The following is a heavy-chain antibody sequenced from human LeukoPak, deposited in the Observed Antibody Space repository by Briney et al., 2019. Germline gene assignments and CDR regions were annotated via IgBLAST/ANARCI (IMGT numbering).Heavy chain of an antibody. D-gene: IGHD1-26*01. Sequence: SETLSLTCTVSGGSISSSSYYWGWIRQPPGKGLEWIGSIYYSGSTYYNPSLKSRFTISVDTSKNQFSLKLSSVTAADTAVYYCARHTSGGSYYFDYWGQGTLVTVSS. CDR3: ARHTSGGSYYFDY. CDR1: GGSISSSSYY. CDR2: IYYSGST. V-gene: IGHV4-39*01. J-gene: IGHJ4*02.